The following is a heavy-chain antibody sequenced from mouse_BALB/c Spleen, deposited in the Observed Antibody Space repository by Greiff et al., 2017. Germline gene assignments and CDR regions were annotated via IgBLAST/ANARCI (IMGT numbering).Heavy chain of an antibody. CDR3: ARWDEGAY. Sequence: LVVESGGGLVQPGGSRKLSCAASGFTFSSFGMHWVRQAPEKGLEWVAYISSGSSTIYYADTVKGRFTISRDNPKNTLFLRMTSLRSEDTAMYYCARWDEGAYWGQGTLVTVSA. V-gene: IGHV5-17*02. D-gene: IGHD4-1*01. CDR2: ISSGSSTI. CDR1: GFTFSSFG. J-gene: IGHJ3*01.